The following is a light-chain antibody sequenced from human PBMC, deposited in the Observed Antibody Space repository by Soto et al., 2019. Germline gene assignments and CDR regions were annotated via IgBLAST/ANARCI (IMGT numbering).Light chain of an antibody. CDR1: QNVDSNY. CDR2: GAS. Sequence: IVLTRSPGTLSLSPGERATLSCRASQNVDSNYLAWYQQKPGQAPRLLIFGASKRATGIPDRFSGSGSGRDFTLTISGLEPEDFAVYYCQQYGSSGTFGQGAKVDI. CDR3: QQYGSSGT. V-gene: IGKV3-20*01. J-gene: IGKJ1*01.